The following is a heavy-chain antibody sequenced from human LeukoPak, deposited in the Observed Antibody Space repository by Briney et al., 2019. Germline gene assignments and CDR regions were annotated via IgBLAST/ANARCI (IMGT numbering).Heavy chain of an antibody. CDR2: INNSGST. Sequence: SETLSLTCTVSGGSISSYYWSWIRQPPGQGLDWIGYINNSGSTNYNPSLKSRVTISVDTSKNQFSLKLSSVTAADTAVYYCARLGEGDAFDIWGQGTMVTVSS. J-gene: IGHJ3*02. V-gene: IGHV4-59*08. CDR3: ARLGEGDAFDI. D-gene: IGHD3-10*01. CDR1: GGSISSYY.